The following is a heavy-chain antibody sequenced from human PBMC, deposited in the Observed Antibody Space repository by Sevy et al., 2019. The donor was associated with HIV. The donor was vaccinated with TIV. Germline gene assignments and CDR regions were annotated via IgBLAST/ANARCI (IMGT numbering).Heavy chain of an antibody. Sequence: GGSLRLSCAASGFTFSSYAMSWVRQAPGKGLEWVSVISGRGDTTYYAYSVKGRFTLSRDNSKNTLYLQMNSLRVDDTAVYYCAKDRRYGDIGLFDYWGQGTLVTVSS. CDR2: ISGRGDTT. CDR3: AKDRRYGDIGLFDY. D-gene: IGHD4-17*01. J-gene: IGHJ4*02. CDR1: GFTFSSYA. V-gene: IGHV3-23*01.